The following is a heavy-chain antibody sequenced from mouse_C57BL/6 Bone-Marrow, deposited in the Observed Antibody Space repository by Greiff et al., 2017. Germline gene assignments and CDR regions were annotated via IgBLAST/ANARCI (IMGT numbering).Heavy chain of an antibody. Sequence: QVQLKQPGAELVKPGASVKVSCKASGYTFTSYWMHWVKQRPGQGLEWIGRIHPSDSDTNYNQKFKGKATLTVDKSSSTAYMQLISLTSEDSAVYDCASTGTRNYAKDYWGKGTSVSF. V-gene: IGHV1-74*01. J-gene: IGHJ4*01. CDR2: IHPSDSDT. CDR3: ASTGTRNYAKDY. D-gene: IGHD4-1*02. CDR1: GYTFTSYW.